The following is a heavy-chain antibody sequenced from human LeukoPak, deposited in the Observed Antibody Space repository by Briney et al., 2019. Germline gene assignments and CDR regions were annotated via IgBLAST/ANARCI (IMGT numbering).Heavy chain of an antibody. CDR3: ARAVVPATPYYYGMDV. V-gene: IGHV3-53*01. CDR2: IYSGGST. D-gene: IGHD2-2*01. Sequence: GGSLRLSCAASGFTVNNNYMSWVRQAPGKGLEWVSVIYSGGSTYYADSVEGRFTISRDNSKNTLYLQMNSLRAEDTAVYYCARAVVPATPYYYGMDVWGQGTTVTVSS. J-gene: IGHJ6*02. CDR1: GFTVNNNY.